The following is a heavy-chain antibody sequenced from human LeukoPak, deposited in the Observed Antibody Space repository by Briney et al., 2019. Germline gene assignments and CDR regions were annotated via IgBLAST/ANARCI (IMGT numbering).Heavy chain of an antibody. CDR3: ARDEAYGDYGGAFDI. CDR1: GLTVSSNF. V-gene: IGHV3-53*01. J-gene: IGHJ3*02. D-gene: IGHD4-17*01. Sequence: GGSLRLSCAASGLTVSSNFMSWVRQAPGKGLEWVSVIYGGGSTYYADSVKGRFTISRDTSKNTLYLQMNSLRAEDTAVYYCARDEAYGDYGGAFDIWGQGTMVTVSS. CDR2: IYGGGST.